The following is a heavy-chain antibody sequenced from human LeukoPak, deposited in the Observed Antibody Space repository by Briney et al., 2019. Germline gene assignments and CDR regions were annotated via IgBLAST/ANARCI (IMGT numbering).Heavy chain of an antibody. CDR3: ARDDVGYSYPTGYYYYMDV. CDR2: IYYSGST. V-gene: IGHV4-59*12. D-gene: IGHD5-18*01. Sequence: PSETLSLTCTVSGGSISSYYWSWIRQPPGKGLEWIGYIYYSGSTNYNPSLKSRVTISVDTSKNQFSLKLGSVTAADTAVYYCARDDVGYSYPTGYYYYMDVWGKGTTVTVSS. CDR1: GGSISSYY. J-gene: IGHJ6*03.